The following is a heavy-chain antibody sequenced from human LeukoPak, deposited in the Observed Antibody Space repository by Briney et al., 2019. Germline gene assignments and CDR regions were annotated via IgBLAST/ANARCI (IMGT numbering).Heavy chain of an antibody. CDR1: GYTFTGYC. J-gene: IGHJ4*02. CDR3: AVRWGSGYCSGGSCYDVDY. D-gene: IGHD2-15*01. CDR2: INPNSGGT. Sequence: ASVKVSCKASGYTFTGYCMHWVRQAPGQGLEWMGWINPNSGGTNYAQKFQGRVTMTRDTSISTAYMELSRLRSDDTAVYYCAVRWGSGYCSGGSCYDVDYWGQGTLVTVFS. V-gene: IGHV1-2*02.